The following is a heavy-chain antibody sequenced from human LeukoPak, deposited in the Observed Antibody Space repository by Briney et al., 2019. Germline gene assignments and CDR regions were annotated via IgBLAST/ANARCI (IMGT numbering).Heavy chain of an antibody. Sequence: SETLSLTCTASGGSINSFFWSWIRQPAGKGLEWLGRIYTSGSTNYNPSLKSRVTMSVDTSKNQFSLKLSSVTAADTAVYYCARDLKNGYNEDYFDYWGQGILVTVSS. CDR2: IYTSGST. D-gene: IGHD5-24*01. V-gene: IGHV4-4*07. CDR1: GGSINSFF. CDR3: ARDLKNGYNEDYFDY. J-gene: IGHJ4*02.